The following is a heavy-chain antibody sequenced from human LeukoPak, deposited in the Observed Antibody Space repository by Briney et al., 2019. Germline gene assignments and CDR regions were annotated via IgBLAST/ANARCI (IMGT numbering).Heavy chain of an antibody. CDR2: ISSSSSYI. CDR3: ARGKDPYYYGMDV. J-gene: IGHJ6*02. Sequence: PGGSLRLSCAASGFTFSSYSMNWVRQAPGKGLEWVSSISSSSSYIYYADSVKGRFTISRDNAKNSLYLQMNSLRAEDTAVYYCARGKDPYYYGMDVWGQGTTVTVSS. CDR1: GFTFSSYS. V-gene: IGHV3-21*01.